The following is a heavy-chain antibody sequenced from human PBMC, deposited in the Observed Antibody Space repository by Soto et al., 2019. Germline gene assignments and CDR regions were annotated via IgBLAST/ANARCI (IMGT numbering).Heavy chain of an antibody. Sequence: EVQLVESGGGLVQPGGSLRLSCAASGFSFSSHDMHWVRQVAGKGLEWVSAISTAGGTHYADSVKGRFTISRDDAKNTLYLQLNSLRVDDTAIYYCAKGGWLDDCGQGTLVTVSS. V-gene: IGHV3-13*01. CDR3: AKGGWLDD. CDR2: ISTAGGT. J-gene: IGHJ4*02. D-gene: IGHD5-12*01. CDR1: GFSFSSHD.